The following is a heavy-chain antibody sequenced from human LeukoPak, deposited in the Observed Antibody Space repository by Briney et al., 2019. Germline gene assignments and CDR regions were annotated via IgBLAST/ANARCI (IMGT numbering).Heavy chain of an antibody. CDR3: ASNLRDTAMVTPNFDY. CDR2: ISAYNGNT. Sequence: GASVKVSCKASGYTFTSYGISWVRQAPGQELEWMGWISAYNGNTNYAQKLQGRVTMTTDTSTSTAYMELRSLRSDDTAVYYCASNLRDTAMVTPNFDYWGQGTLVTVSS. J-gene: IGHJ4*02. CDR1: GYTFTSYG. V-gene: IGHV1-18*01. D-gene: IGHD5-18*01.